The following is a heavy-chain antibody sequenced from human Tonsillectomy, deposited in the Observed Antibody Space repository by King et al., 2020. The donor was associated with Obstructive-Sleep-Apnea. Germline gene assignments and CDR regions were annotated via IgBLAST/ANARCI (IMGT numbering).Heavy chain of an antibody. V-gene: IGHV1-8*01. CDR1: GYTFTSYD. J-gene: IGHJ4*02. Sequence: QLVQSGAEVKKPGASVKVSCKASGYTFTSYDINWVRQATGQGLAWMGWMNPNSGNKGYSQKFQGRITMTRNTSISTAHMELSSLRSEDTAVYYCARGFREGRYYIIFDYWGQGTLITVSS. CDR3: ARGFREGRYYIIFDY. CDR2: MNPNSGNK. D-gene: IGHD3-10*01.